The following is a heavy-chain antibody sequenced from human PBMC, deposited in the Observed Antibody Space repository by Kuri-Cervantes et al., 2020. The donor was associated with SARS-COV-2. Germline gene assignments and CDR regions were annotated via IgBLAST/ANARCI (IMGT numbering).Heavy chain of an antibody. V-gene: IGHV3-43*01. CDR1: GFTFRHYT. D-gene: IGHD5-18*01. Sequence: GESLKISCATSGFTFRHYTMQWVRQAPGKGLEWVSLINWDGTTTFYADSVKCRFSISRDNSKDSLYLQMDSLKIDDTALYYCAKGDWGYSNGFGAFDIWGQGTVVTVSS. CDR2: INWDGTTT. CDR3: AKGDWGYSNGFGAFDI. J-gene: IGHJ3*02.